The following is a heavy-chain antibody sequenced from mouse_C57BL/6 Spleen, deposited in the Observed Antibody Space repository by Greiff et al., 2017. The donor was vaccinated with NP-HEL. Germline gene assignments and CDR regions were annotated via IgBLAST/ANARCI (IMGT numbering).Heavy chain of an antibody. J-gene: IGHJ3*01. V-gene: IGHV14-2*01. D-gene: IGHD1-1*01. Sequence: EVKLEESGAELVKPGASVKLSCTASGFNIKDYYMPWVKQRTEQGLEWIGRIDPEDGETKYAPKFQGKATITADTSSNTAYLQLSSLTSEDTAVYYCARGNYYGSSYPWFAYWGQGTLVTVSA. CDR2: IDPEDGET. CDR3: ARGNYYGSSYPWFAY. CDR1: GFNIKDYY.